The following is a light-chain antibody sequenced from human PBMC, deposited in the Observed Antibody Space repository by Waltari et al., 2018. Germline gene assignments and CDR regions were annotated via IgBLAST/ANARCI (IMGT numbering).Light chain of an antibody. CDR1: QNITNNV. CDR2: DSS. Sequence: EVILTQSPDTLSLSPGARATLSCRSSQNITNNVLAWYKQKPGLAPSLLIYDSSSRATGVPDRFSGSGSGTDFTLTIGRLEPEDYAVYYCQQYENSPLTFGGGTQV. CDR3: QQYENSPLT. V-gene: IGKV3-20*01. J-gene: IGKJ4*01.